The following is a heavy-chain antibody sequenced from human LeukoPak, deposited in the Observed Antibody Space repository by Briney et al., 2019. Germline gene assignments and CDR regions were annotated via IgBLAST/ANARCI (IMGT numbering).Heavy chain of an antibody. CDR2: IKSKTDGGTT. V-gene: IGHV3-15*01. CDR1: GFTFSNAW. J-gene: IGHJ4*02. Sequence: GGSLRLSCAASGFTFSNAWMSWVRQAPGKGLEWVGRIKSKTDGGTTDYAAPVKGRFTISRDDSKNTLYLQMNSLKTEDTAVYYCTTEDYDYVWGSYRPFDYWGQGTLVTVSS. CDR3: TTEDYDYVWGSYRPFDY. D-gene: IGHD3-16*02.